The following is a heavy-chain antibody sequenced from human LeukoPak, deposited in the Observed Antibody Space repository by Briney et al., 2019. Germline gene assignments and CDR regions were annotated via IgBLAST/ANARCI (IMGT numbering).Heavy chain of an antibody. CDR2: INPNSGGT. V-gene: IGHV1-2*02. CDR3: ARGLYYDSSDYPTRGY. J-gene: IGHJ4*02. D-gene: IGHD3-22*01. Sequence: ASVKVSCKASGYTFTGYYMHWVRQAPGQGLEWMGWINPNSGGTNYAQKFQGRVTMTRDTSISTAYMELSRLRSDDTAVYYCARGLYYDSSDYPTRGYWGQGTLVTVSS. CDR1: GYTFTGYY.